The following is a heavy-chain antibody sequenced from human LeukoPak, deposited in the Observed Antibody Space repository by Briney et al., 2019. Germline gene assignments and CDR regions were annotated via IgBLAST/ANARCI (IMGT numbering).Heavy chain of an antibody. CDR2: IYYSGST. D-gene: IGHD3-10*01. Sequence: PSETLSPTCTVSGGSISSSSYYWGWIRQPPGKGLEWIGSIYYSGSTYYNPSLKSRVTISVDTSKNQFSLKLSSVTAADTAVYYCARGRVVRGVITRSYYFDYWGQGTLVTVSS. CDR3: ARGRVVRGVITRSYYFDY. V-gene: IGHV4-39*07. J-gene: IGHJ4*02. CDR1: GGSISSSSYY.